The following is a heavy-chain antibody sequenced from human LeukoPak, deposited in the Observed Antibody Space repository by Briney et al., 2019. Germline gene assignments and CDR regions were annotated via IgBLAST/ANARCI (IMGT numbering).Heavy chain of an antibody. J-gene: IGHJ5*02. Sequence: GGSLRLSCAASGFTFYDYAMHWVRQAPGKGLEWVSLISGDGGSTYYADSVKGRFTISRDNSKNSLYLQMNSLRTEDTALYYCAKEEGIAAAGTRWFDPWGQGTLVTVSS. CDR2: ISGDGGST. D-gene: IGHD6-13*01. CDR1: GFTFYDYA. CDR3: AKEEGIAAAGTRWFDP. V-gene: IGHV3-43*02.